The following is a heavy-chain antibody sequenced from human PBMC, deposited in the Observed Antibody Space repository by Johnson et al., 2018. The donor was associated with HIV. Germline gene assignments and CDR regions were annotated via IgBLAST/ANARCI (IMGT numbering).Heavy chain of an antibody. V-gene: IGHV3-7*01. D-gene: IGHD3-22*01. CDR3: VRDETQYSSGYYYGAFDF. J-gene: IGHJ3*01. Sequence: VKLVESGGGLVQPGGSLRVSCAASGFTFSSSWMSWVRQAPGKGLEWVANIKQDGSEKYYVDSVKGRFTISRDNAKNSLYLQMNSLRVEDTAVYYCVRDETQYSSGYYYGAFDFWGQGTMVTVS. CDR1: GFTFSSSW. CDR2: IKQDGSEK.